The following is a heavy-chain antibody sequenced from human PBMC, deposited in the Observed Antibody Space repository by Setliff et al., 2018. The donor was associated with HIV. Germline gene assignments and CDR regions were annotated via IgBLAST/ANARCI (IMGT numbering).Heavy chain of an antibody. Sequence: SETLSLTCAVDGGSFSGYYWSWIRQPPGEGLEWIGETNHSGSTNYNPSLKSRVTISVDTSKNQFSLKLTSVTAADTAVYYCARGRLYGVVDYWGQGTLVTVSS. D-gene: IGHD3-10*01. CDR3: ARGRLYGVVDY. CDR1: GGSFSGYY. V-gene: IGHV4-34*01. CDR2: TNHSGST. J-gene: IGHJ4*02.